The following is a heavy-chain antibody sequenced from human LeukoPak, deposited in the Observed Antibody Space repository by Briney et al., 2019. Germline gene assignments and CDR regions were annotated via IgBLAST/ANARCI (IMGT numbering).Heavy chain of an antibody. CDR1: GFTLGSYAM. J-gene: IGHJ1*01. Sequence: TSGGSLRLSCAASGFTLGSYAMSWVRQPPGEGLEWIGEIHQRGSTSYNPSLKSRVTMSVDKSKSQFSLKLSSVTAADTAVYYCGRRNYYDSTGYWDSWGQGTLVTVSS. CDR2: IHQRGST. V-gene: IGHV4-4*02. CDR3: GRRNYYDSTGYWDS. D-gene: IGHD3-22*01.